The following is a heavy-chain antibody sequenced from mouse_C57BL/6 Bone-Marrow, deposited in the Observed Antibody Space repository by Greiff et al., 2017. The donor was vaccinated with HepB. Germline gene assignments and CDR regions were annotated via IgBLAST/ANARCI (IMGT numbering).Heavy chain of an antibody. V-gene: IGHV1-81*01. CDR2: IYPRSGNT. CDR3: ARFYYGSSSYYAMDY. CDR1: GYTFTSYG. Sequence: QVHVKQSGAELARPGASVKLSCKASGYTFTSYGISWVKQRTGQGLEWIGEIYPRSGNTYYNEKFKGKATLTADKSSSTAYMELRSLTSEDSAVYFCARFYYGSSSYYAMDYWGQGTSVTVSS. D-gene: IGHD1-1*01. J-gene: IGHJ4*01.